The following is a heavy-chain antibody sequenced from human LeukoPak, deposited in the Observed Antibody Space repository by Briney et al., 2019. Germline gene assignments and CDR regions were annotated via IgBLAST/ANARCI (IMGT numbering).Heavy chain of an antibody. CDR3: ARDMEQWLVQDWYFDL. J-gene: IGHJ2*01. CDR2: IGCDGRNK. CDR1: GFTFSSYG. D-gene: IGHD6-19*01. Sequence: PGGSLRLSCAASGFTFSSYGMHWVRKAPGKGLEWVAVIGCDGRNKYYADSVKGRFIISRDNSKNTLYLQMNILRAEDTAVYYCARDMEQWLVQDWYFDLWGRGTLVTVSS. V-gene: IGHV3-33*01.